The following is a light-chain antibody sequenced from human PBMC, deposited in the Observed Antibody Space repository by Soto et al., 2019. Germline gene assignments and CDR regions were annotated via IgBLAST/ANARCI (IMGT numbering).Light chain of an antibody. CDR1: QSVGNF. V-gene: IGKV3-11*01. Sequence: EIVLTQSPGTLSLSPGERASLSCRASQSVGNFLVWYQQKPGQAPSLLIYDTSNRATWIPARFSGSGPGTDFTLTISSLEPEDFAIYYCQQYGNWPLTFGGGTKVEIK. CDR2: DTS. J-gene: IGKJ4*01. CDR3: QQYGNWPLT.